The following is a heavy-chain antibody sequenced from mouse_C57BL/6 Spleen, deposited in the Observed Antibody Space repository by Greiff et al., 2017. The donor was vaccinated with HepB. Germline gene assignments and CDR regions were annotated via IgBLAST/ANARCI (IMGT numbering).Heavy chain of an antibody. Sequence: QVQLQQPGAELVMPGASVKLSCKASGYTFTSYWMNWVKQRPGQGLEWIGEIDPSDSYTNYNQKFKGKSTLTVDKSSSTAYMQLSSLTSEDSAVYYCARSYYYGSRGYYFAYWGQGTTLTVSS. J-gene: IGHJ2*01. CDR1: GYTFTSYW. V-gene: IGHV1-69*01. CDR2: IDPSDSYT. D-gene: IGHD1-1*01. CDR3: ARSYYYGSRGYYFAY.